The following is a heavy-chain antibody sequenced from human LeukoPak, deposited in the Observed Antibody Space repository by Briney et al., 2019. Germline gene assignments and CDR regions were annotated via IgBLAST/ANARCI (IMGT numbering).Heavy chain of an antibody. CDR3: ARPITDLGTPGVVDYFDY. V-gene: IGHV3-48*03. CDR2: ISSSGSTI. Sequence: GGSLRLSCAASGFTFSSYEMNWVRQAPGKGLEWVSYISSSGSTIYYADSVKGRFTISRDNAKNSLYLQMNSLRAEDTAVYYCARPITDLGTPGVVDYFDYWGQGTLVTVSS. CDR1: GFTFSSYE. D-gene: IGHD2-15*01. J-gene: IGHJ4*02.